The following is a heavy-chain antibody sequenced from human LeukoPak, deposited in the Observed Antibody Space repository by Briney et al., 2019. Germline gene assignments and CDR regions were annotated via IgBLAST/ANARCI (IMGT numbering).Heavy chain of an antibody. J-gene: IGHJ6*03. Sequence: ASVKVSCKASGGTFSSYAISWVRQAPGQGLEWMGGIIPIFGTANYAQKFQGRVTITADESTSTAYLELSSLRSEDTAVYYCASGSQIMTTTLLYYYYYMYVWGKGTTVTISS. V-gene: IGHV1-69*13. D-gene: IGHD4-11*01. CDR1: GGTFSSYA. CDR3: ASGSQIMTTTLLYYYYYMYV. CDR2: IIPIFGTA.